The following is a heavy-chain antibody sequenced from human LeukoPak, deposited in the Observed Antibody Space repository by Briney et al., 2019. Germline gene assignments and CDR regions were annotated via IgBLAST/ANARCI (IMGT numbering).Heavy chain of an antibody. CDR2: IKSKTDGGTT. CDR3: TVTGLITMIVVVPNY. Sequence: PGGSLRLSCAVSGFTISNAWMSWVRQAPGKGLEWVGRIKSKTDGGTTDYAAPVKGRFTISRDDSKNTLYLQMNSLKTEDTAVYYCTVTGLITMIVVVPNYWGQGTLVTVSS. J-gene: IGHJ4*02. D-gene: IGHD3-22*01. CDR1: GFTISNAW. V-gene: IGHV3-15*01.